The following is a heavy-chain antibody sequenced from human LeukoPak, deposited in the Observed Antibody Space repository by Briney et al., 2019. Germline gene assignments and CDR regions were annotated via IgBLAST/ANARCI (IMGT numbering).Heavy chain of an antibody. J-gene: IGHJ4*02. CDR3: ARSYYYGSGSGPLFDY. V-gene: IGHV4-59*01. Sequence: SETLSLTCTVSGGSISSYYWSWIRQPPGKGLEWIGYIYYSGSTNYNPSLKSRVTISVDTSKNQFSLKLSSVTAADTAVHYCARSYYYGSGSGPLFDYWGQGTLVTVSS. CDR1: GGSISSYY. CDR2: IYYSGST. D-gene: IGHD3-10*01.